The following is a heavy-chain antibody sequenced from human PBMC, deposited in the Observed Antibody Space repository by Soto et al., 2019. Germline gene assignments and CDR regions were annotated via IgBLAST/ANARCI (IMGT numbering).Heavy chain of an antibody. V-gene: IGHV4-39*01. D-gene: IGHD2-8*01. Sequence: SVPMSLTSTVAGGNISSSSYYWGWIKKPPGKGLEWIGSIYYSGSTYYNPSLKSRVTISVDTSKNQFSLKLSSVTAADTAVYYCARRGYYAISAFDIWGQGTMVTVSS. CDR2: IYYSGST. J-gene: IGHJ3*02. CDR3: ARRGYYAISAFDI. CDR1: GGNISSSSYY.